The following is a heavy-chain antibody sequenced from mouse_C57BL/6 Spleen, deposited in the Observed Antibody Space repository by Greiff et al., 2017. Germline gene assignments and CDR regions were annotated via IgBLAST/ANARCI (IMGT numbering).Heavy chain of an antibody. Sequence: QVQLQQPGAELVRPGSSVKLSCKASGYTFTSYWMDWVKQRPGQGLEWIGNIYPSDSETHYNQKFKDKATLTVDKSSSAAYMQLSSLTSEDSAVYYCAIGYDYDGDAMDYWGQGTSVTVSS. CDR1: GYTFTSYW. V-gene: IGHV1-61*01. CDR2: IYPSDSET. CDR3: AIGYDYDGDAMDY. J-gene: IGHJ4*01. D-gene: IGHD2-4*01.